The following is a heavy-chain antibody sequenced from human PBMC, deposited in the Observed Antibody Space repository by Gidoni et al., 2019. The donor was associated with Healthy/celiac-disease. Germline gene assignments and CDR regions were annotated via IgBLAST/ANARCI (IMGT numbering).Heavy chain of an antibody. J-gene: IGHJ4*02. CDR1: GFPFSSYA. CDR3: AKGDSAYYYDSSGSY. Sequence: EVQLLESGGGLVQPGGSLRLSCAASGFPFSSYARGWVRQAPGKGLEWFSAISGSGGSTYYSDSVKGRFTISRDNSKNTLYLQMNSLRAEDTAVYYCAKGDSAYYYDSSGSYWGQGTLVTVSS. CDR2: ISGSGGST. D-gene: IGHD3-22*01. V-gene: IGHV3-23*01.